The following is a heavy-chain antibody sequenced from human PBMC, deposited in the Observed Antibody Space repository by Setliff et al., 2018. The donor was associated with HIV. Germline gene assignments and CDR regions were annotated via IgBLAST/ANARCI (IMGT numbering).Heavy chain of an antibody. V-gene: IGHV4-39*01. Sequence: PSETLSLTCTVSGGSISIHPFYWGWIRQPPGKGLEWIGSIHCGGTTYSNPSLRSRVAFSVDTSKNQFYLQLSSVTAADMAVYYCARTRDCSSSGCFYHAFDMWGQGTRVTVSS. J-gene: IGHJ3*02. CDR3: ARTRDCSSSGCFYHAFDM. D-gene: IGHD2-2*01. CDR1: GGSISIHPFY. CDR2: IHCGGTT.